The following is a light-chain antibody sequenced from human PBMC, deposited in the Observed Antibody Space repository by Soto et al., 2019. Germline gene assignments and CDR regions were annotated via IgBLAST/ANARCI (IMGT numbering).Light chain of an antibody. CDR1: NSDVGGYNY. CDR3: SSYTSGALYV. V-gene: IGLV2-14*01. J-gene: IGLJ1*01. CDR2: DVS. Sequence: SVLTQAAAVSGSPGQSITISCTGTNSDVGGYNYVSWFQQHPGKAPKLMIYDVSDRPSGVSNRFSGSKSGNTASLTISGLQAEDEADYYCSSYTSGALYVFGTGTKVTVL.